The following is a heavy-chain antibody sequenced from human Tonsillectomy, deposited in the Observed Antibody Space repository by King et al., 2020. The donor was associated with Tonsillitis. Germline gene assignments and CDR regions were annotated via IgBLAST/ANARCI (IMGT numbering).Heavy chain of an antibody. CDR2: IKQEGSEK. CDR1: GFTFSSYW. V-gene: IGHV3-7*03. CDR3: ARDSVRLAVAGSVGTCACDI. J-gene: IGHJ3*02. Sequence: VQLVESGGGLVQPGGSLRLSCAASGFTFSSYWMSWVRQAPGKGLEWVANIKQEGSEKYYVDSVKGRFTIYRDNAKNSLYLKMNSLRAEDTAVYYCARDSVRLAVAGSVGTCACDIGGQGPRVTVSS. D-gene: IGHD6-19*01.